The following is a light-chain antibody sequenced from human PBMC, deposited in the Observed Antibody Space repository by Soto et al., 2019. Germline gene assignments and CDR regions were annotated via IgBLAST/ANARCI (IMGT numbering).Light chain of an antibody. J-gene: IGKJ1*01. Sequence: DIQMTQSPSTLSASVGDRVTITCRASQSISSWLAWYQQKPGKAPKLLIYKASSSESGVPSRFSGSGSGTEFALTISSLQPDDFATYYCQQYRGTFGQGTKVEIK. V-gene: IGKV1-5*03. CDR2: KAS. CDR1: QSISSW. CDR3: QQYRGT.